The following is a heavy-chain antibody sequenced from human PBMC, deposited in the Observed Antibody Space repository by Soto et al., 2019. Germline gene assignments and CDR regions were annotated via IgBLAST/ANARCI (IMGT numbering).Heavy chain of an antibody. CDR3: ASHYDILTGYYTSHPSNHMDV. J-gene: IGHJ6*03. V-gene: IGHV4-39*01. CDR2: IYYSGST. D-gene: IGHD3-9*01. Sequence: SETLSLTCTVSGGSISSSSYYWGWIRQPPGKGLEWIGSIYYSGSTYYNPSLKSRVTISVDTSKNQFSLKLSSVTAADTAVYYCASHYDILTGYYTSHPSNHMDVWGKGTTVTVSS. CDR1: GGSISSSSYY.